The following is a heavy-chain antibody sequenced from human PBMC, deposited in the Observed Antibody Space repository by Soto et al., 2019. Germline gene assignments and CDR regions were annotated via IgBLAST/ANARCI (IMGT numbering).Heavy chain of an antibody. D-gene: IGHD3-3*01. CDR2: IYYSGST. V-gene: IGHV4-31*03. CDR1: GGSISSGGYY. CDR3: ARESLSITIFGVVISNWFDP. Sequence: PSETLSLTCTVSGGSISSGGYYWSWIRQHPGKGLEWIGYIYYSGSTYYNPSLKSRVTISVDTSKNQFSLKLSSVTAADTAVYYCARESLSITIFGVVISNWFDPWGQGTLVTVSS. J-gene: IGHJ5*02.